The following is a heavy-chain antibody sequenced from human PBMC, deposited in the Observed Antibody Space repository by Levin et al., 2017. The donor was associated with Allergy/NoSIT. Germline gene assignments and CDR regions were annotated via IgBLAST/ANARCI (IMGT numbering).Heavy chain of an antibody. CDR1: GFTFDDYA. J-gene: IGHJ4*02. CDR2: ISWNSGSI. D-gene: IGHD6-19*01. Sequence: TGGSLRLSCAASGFTFDDYAMHWVRQAPGKGLEWVSGISWNSGSIGYADSVKGRFTISRDNAKNSLYLQMNSLRAEDTALYYCAKDTGGSYSSGWDYFDYWGQGTLVTVSS. V-gene: IGHV3-9*01. CDR3: AKDTGGSYSSGWDYFDY.